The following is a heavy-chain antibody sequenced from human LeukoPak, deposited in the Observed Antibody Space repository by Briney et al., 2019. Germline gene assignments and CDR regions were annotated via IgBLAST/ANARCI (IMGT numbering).Heavy chain of an antibody. CDR3: ARVTWFGETANHYGMDV. J-gene: IGHJ6*02. CDR1: GGSLRSHY. Sequence: SETLSLTCNVSGGSLRSHYWSWFRQPPGKGLEWIGHIYYTGTTNYNPSLKSRISIAVDTSKMQFSLKLTSVTAADAAMYYCARVTWFGETANHYGMDVWGQGTTVTVSS. V-gene: IGHV4-59*08. CDR2: IYYTGTT. D-gene: IGHD3-10*01.